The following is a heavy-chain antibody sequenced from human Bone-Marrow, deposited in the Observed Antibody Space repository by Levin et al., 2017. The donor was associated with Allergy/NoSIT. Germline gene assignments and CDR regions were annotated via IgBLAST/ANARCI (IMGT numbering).Heavy chain of an antibody. CDR1: GGSVSSGSYY. CDR2: IYYSGST. V-gene: IGHV4-61*01. D-gene: IGHD2-2*01. CDR3: ARARAEYGSSTSGYGYFDL. Sequence: SETLSLTCTVSGGSVSSGSYYWSWIRQPPGKGLEWIGYIYYSGSTNYNPSLKSRVTISVDTSKNQFSLKLSSVTAADTAVYYCARARAEYGSSTSGYGYFDLWGRGTLVTVSS. J-gene: IGHJ2*01.